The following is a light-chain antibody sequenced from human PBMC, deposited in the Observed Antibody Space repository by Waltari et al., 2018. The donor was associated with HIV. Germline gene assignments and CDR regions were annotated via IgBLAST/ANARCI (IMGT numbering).Light chain of an antibody. J-gene: IGKJ2*01. V-gene: IGKV2-28*01. CDR2: LGS. CDR1: QSLLPSNGYNY. Sequence: DIVMTQSPLSLPVTPGEPASISCRSIQSLLPSNGYNYLDWYLEKPGQYPLLLFDLGSNRASGVPDGVSGSGSGTDFTLKISRVEAEDVGVYYCMQALQTPYTFGQGTKLEIK. CDR3: MQALQTPYT.